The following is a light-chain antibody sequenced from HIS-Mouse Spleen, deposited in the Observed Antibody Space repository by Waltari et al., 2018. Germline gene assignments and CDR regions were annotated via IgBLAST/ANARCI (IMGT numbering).Light chain of an antibody. CDR2: AAS. Sequence: DLHLTQSPSSLSASVRLGVTITCRASQSISSSLTWYQQKPGKAPNLLIYAASSLQSGVPSRFSGSGSGTDFTLTISSLQPEDFATYDCQQSYSTPGTFGQGTTVEIK. CDR3: QQSYSTPGT. J-gene: IGKJ1*01. V-gene: IGKV1-39*01. CDR1: QSISSS.